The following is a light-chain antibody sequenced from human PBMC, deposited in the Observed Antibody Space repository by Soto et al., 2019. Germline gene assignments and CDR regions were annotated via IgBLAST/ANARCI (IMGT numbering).Light chain of an antibody. CDR1: QSVSSNY. V-gene: IGKV3-20*01. CDR3: QQYSSYPWT. CDR2: GAS. Sequence: EIVMTQSPGTLSLSPGDRATLSCRASQSVSSNYLAWYQQKPGQAPRPLIYGASSRATGIPDRFSGSGAGTDFTLTISRLESEDFAVYYCQQYSSYPWTFGQGTKVEIK. J-gene: IGKJ1*01.